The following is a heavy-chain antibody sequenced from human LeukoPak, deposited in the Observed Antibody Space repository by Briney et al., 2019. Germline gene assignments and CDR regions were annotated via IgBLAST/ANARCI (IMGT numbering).Heavy chain of an antibody. CDR1: GFTFNDYY. CDR2: ISGSGGST. CDR3: AKDVWAARTFDP. V-gene: IGHV3-23*01. Sequence: GGSLRLSCAASGFTFNDYYMSWIRQAPGKGLEWVSAISGSGGSTYYADSVKGRFTISRDNSKNTLYLQMNSLRAEDTAVYYCAKDVWAARTFDPWGQGTLVTVSS. J-gene: IGHJ5*02. D-gene: IGHD6-6*01.